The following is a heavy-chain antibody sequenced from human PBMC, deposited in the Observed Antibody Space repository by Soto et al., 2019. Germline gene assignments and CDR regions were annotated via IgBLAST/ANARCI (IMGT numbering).Heavy chain of an antibody. CDR1: GYSFTSYC. CDR3: ARLARDNHSTHYGMDV. D-gene: IGHD4-4*01. CDR2: IYPGDSDT. Sequence: PGESLKISRNCSGYSFTSYCIGLVPQMPGEGLEWMWIIYPGDSDTRYSTSFQGQVTISADKSVSTAYLQWSSLKASDTAMSYCARLARDNHSTHYGMDVWGQGTTVTVSS. J-gene: IGHJ6*02. V-gene: IGHV5-51*01.